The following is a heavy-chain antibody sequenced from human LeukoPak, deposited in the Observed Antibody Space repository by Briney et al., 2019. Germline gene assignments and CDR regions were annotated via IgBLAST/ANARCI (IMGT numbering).Heavy chain of an antibody. D-gene: IGHD3-22*01. V-gene: IGHV1-18*01. CDR2: ISAYNGNT. CDR3: AREVRYYDSSGYFIY. Sequence: ASVKVSCKASGYTFTSYGISWVRQAPGQGLEWMGWISAYNGNTNYAQKLQGRVTMTTDTSTSTAYMELRSLRSDDTAVYYCAREVRYYDSSGYFIYWGQGTLVTVSS. J-gene: IGHJ4*02. CDR1: GYTFTSYG.